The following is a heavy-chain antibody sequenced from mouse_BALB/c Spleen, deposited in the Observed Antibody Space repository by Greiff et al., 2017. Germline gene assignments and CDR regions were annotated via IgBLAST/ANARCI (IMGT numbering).Heavy chain of an antibody. J-gene: IGHJ4*01. CDR2: ILPGSGST. Sequence: QVQLQQSGAELMKPGASVKISCKATGYTFSSYWIEWVKQRPGHGLEWIGEILPGSGSTNYNEKFKGKATFTADTSSNPAYMQLSSLTSEDSAVYYCARSKNYGSSLMDYWGQGTSVTVSS. CDR3: ARSKNYGSSLMDY. V-gene: IGHV1-9*01. D-gene: IGHD1-1*01. CDR1: GYTFSSYW.